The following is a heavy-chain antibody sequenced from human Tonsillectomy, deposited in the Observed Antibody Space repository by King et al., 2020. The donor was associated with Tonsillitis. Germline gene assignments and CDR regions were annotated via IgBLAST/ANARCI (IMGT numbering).Heavy chain of an antibody. J-gene: IGHJ5*02. Sequence: MQLVQSGAEVKKPGASVKVSCKTSGYTFTSYGVSWVRQAPGQGLEWMGWISVYNGNTNYAQKLQGRVTMTTDTSTSTAYMELRSLRSDDTAVYYCARDCSTTNCWLDPWGQGTLVTVSS. CDR2: ISVYNGNT. CDR3: ARDCSTTNCWLDP. D-gene: IGHD2-2*01. CDR1: GYTFTSYG. V-gene: IGHV1-18*01.